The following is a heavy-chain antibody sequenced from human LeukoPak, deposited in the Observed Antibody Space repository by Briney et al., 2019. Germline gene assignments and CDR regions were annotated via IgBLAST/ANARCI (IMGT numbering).Heavy chain of an antibody. CDR2: INAANGNT. V-gene: IGHV1-3*03. CDR3: ARGRGTGGSNRDFYYYYYMDV. D-gene: IGHD2-15*01. Sequence: ASVKVSCKASGYTFTSYYMHWVRQAPGQRPQWMGWINAANGNTKYSPEFQGRISLTRDTSASAAYMELSSLTSDDMAVYFCARGRGTGGSNRDFYYYYYMDVWGTGTTVTVSS. CDR1: GYTFTSYY. J-gene: IGHJ6*03.